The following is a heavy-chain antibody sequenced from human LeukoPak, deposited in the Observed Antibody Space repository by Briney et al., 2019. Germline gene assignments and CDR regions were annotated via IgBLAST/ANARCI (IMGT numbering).Heavy chain of an antibody. CDR1: GFTFSNYA. D-gene: IGHD6-13*01. CDR2: ISGSGRST. Sequence: PGGSLRLSCAASGFTFSNYAVSWVRQAPGKGLEWVSGISGSGRSTYYADSLKGRFTISRDNSKNTLYVQMNSLTDEDTAVYYCAKARTEHYSSTWPMDSWGQGTLVTVSS. CDR3: AKARTEHYSSTWPMDS. J-gene: IGHJ4*02. V-gene: IGHV3-23*01.